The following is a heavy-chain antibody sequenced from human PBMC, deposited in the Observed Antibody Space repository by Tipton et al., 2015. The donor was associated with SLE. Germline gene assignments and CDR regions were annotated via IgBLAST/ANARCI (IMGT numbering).Heavy chain of an antibody. J-gene: IGHJ3*02. CDR2: INIGGSYT. V-gene: IGHV3-21*01. Sequence: SLRLSCAASGFTFSTFWMHWVRQAPGKGLEWVSSINIGGSYTDYGDSVKGRSTISRDNAKNSLSLQMSSLRAEDTAVYFCAREGLPDAFDMWGQGTMVTVSS. D-gene: IGHD5-12*01. CDR1: GFTFSTFW. CDR3: AREGLPDAFDM.